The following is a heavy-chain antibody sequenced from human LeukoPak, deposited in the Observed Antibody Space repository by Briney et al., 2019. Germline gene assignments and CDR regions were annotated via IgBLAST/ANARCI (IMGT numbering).Heavy chain of an antibody. CDR1: GFTLCRYW. CDR3: ARDRLGDLELLSDLDY. D-gene: IGHD1-7*01. V-gene: IGHV3-7*01. Sequence: RGSLRLSCAASGFTLCRYWMSSVRQAPGEGLEWVANIKQDRSEKYYVDSVKGRFTISRDNAKNSLYLQMNSLRAEDTAVYYCARDRLGDLELLSDLDYWGQGTLVTVSS. CDR2: IKQDRSEK. J-gene: IGHJ4*02.